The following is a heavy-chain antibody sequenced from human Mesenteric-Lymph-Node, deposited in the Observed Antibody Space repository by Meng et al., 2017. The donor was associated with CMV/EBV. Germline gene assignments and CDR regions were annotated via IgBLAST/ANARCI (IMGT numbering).Heavy chain of an antibody. CDR3: GRGRSTSARVDS. CDR1: GGSISSSSYY. Sequence: GSLKLSCTVSGGSISSSSYYWGWIRQPPGKGLEWIGSIYYSGSTYYNPSLKSRVTFSIDMSKNQFSLKMTSVTAADTAVYYCGRGRSTSARVDSWGQGTLVTVSS. CDR2: IYYSGST. J-gene: IGHJ5*01. V-gene: IGHV4-39*07. D-gene: IGHD3-10*01.